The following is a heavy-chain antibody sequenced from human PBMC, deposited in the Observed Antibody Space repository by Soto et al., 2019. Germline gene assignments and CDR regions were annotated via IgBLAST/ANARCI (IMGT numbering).Heavy chain of an antibody. Sequence: GESLKISCKGSGYSFTSYWIGWVRQMPGKGLEWMGIIYPGDSDTRYSPSFQGQVTISADKPISTAYLQWSSLKASDTAMYYCARARRFLELGDNWFDPWGQGTLVTVSS. CDR1: GYSFTSYW. CDR2: IYPGDSDT. J-gene: IGHJ5*02. D-gene: IGHD3-3*01. V-gene: IGHV5-51*01. CDR3: ARARRFLELGDNWFDP.